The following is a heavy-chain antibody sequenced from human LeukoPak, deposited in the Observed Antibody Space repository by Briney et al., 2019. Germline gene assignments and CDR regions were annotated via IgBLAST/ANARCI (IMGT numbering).Heavy chain of an antibody. D-gene: IGHD5-24*01. J-gene: IGHJ4*02. CDR3: ARHYSRDGYNFGPDY. V-gene: IGHV4-39*01. Sequence: PSETLSLTCTVSGGSISSSSYYWGWIRQPPGTGLEWIGGIYYSGSTYYNPSLKSRVTISVDTSKNQFSLKLSSVTAADTAVYYCARHYSRDGYNFGPDYWGQGTLVTVSS. CDR1: GGSISSSSYY. CDR2: IYYSGST.